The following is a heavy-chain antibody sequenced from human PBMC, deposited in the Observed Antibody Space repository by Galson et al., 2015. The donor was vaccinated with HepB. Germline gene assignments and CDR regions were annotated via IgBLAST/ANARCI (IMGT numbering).Heavy chain of an antibody. V-gene: IGHV3-11*01. CDR1: GFTFSAYY. CDR3: ARDRGYYYGMDV. CDR2: ISSSGSTI. Sequence: SLRLSCAASGFTFSAYYMSWIRQAPGKGLEWVSYISSSGSTIYYADSVKGRFTISRDNAKNSLYLQMTSLRAEDTAVYYCARDRGYYYGMDVWGQGTTVTVSS. J-gene: IGHJ6*02.